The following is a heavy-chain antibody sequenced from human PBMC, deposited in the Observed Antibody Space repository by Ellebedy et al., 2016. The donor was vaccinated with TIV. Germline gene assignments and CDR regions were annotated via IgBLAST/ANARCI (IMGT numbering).Heavy chain of an antibody. CDR2: IYSADSA. D-gene: IGHD1-14*01. J-gene: IGHJ6*02. V-gene: IGHV3-66*01. Sequence: GESLKISCAVSGFPVGSNYMTWVRQAPGKGLEWVSVIYSADSAYYADSVKGRFSVSRDNSKNTFFLQMNSLRAEDTAVYYCARDLGIKTYIFYGIDVWGQGTTVTVSS. CDR1: GFPVGSNY. CDR3: ARDLGIKTYIFYGIDV.